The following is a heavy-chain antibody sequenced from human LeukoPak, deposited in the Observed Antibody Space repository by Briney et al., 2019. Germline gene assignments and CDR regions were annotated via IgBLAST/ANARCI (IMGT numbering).Heavy chain of an antibody. D-gene: IGHD2-15*01. CDR1: EFTVSSNY. Sequence: GGSLRLSCAASEFTVSSNYMSWVRQAPGKGLEWVSVIYSGGSTYYADSVKGRFTISRDNSKNTLYLQMNSLRAEDTAVYYCARVGYCSGGSCYSGESFDIWGQGTMVTVSS. J-gene: IGHJ3*02. CDR2: IYSGGST. CDR3: ARVGYCSGGSCYSGESFDI. V-gene: IGHV3-66*01.